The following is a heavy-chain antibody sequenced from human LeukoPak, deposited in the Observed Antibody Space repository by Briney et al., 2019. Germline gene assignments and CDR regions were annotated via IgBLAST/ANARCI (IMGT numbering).Heavy chain of an antibody. J-gene: IGHJ6*03. CDR1: EFTFSSYW. Sequence: PGGSLRLSCTASEFTFSSYWVTWVRQAPGKGLEWVANINQGESEKYYVDSVKGRFTISRDNAKNSLYLQMNSLRAEDTAVYYCARDAFMRWLGVGDYMDVWGKGTTVTVSS. D-gene: IGHD5-24*01. CDR2: INQGESEK. CDR3: ARDAFMRWLGVGDYMDV. V-gene: IGHV3-7*01.